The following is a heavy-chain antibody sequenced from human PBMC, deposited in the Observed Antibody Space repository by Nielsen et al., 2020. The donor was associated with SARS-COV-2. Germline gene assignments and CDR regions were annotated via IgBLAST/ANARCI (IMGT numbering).Heavy chain of an antibody. CDR2: ISYDGSNK. J-gene: IGHJ6*02. D-gene: IGHD2-2*01. CDR3: AREKQYQLLWVSYYGMDV. V-gene: IGHV3-30*04. Sequence: VRQMPGKGLEWVAVISYDGSNKYYADSVKGRFTISRDNSKNTLYLQMNSLRAEDTAVYYCAREKQYQLLWVSYYGMDVWGQGTTVTVSS.